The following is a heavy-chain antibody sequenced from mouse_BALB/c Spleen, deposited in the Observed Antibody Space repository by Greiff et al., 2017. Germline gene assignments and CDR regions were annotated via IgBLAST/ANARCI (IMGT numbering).Heavy chain of an antibody. D-gene: IGHD2-1*01. CDR3: ARVGYYGNSAMDY. CDR1: GFTFSDYY. Sequence: EVKLMESGGGLVKPGGSLKLSCAASGFTFSDYYMYWVRQTPEKRLEWVATISDGGSYTYYPDSVKGRFTISRDNAKNNLYLQMSSLKSEDTAMYYCARVGYYGNSAMDYWGQGTSVTVSS. J-gene: IGHJ4*01. CDR2: ISDGGSYT. V-gene: IGHV5-4*02.